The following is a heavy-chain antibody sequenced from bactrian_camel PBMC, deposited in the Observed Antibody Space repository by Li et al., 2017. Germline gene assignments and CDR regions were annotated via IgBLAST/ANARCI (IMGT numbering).Heavy chain of an antibody. V-gene: IGHV3-3*01. CDR2: IRRDGGET. CDR3: AAHRLYGGIAVCRSQVMSANFTY. Sequence: VQLVESGGGSVQAGGSLRLSCTASVDTSSSYSMAWFRQAPGKEREAVAAIRRDGGETWYAASVKGRFTISRDSAKNTMYLQMNDLKPEDSGMYYCAAHRLYGGIAVCRSQVMSANFTYWGQGTQVTVS. CDR1: VDTSSSYS. D-gene: IGHD6*01. J-gene: IGHJ4*01.